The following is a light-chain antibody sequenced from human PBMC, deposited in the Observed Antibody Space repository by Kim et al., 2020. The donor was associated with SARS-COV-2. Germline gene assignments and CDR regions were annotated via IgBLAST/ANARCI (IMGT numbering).Light chain of an antibody. CDR2: GAS. CDR1: QSVSSSY. J-gene: IGKJ1*01. V-gene: IGKV3-20*01. Sequence: LSPGERATLSCRASQSVSSSYLAWYQQKPGQAPRLLIYGASSRATGVPDRFSGSGSGTDFTLTITRLEPEDFAVYYCQQYGNSPHTFGQGTKVDIK. CDR3: QQYGNSPHT.